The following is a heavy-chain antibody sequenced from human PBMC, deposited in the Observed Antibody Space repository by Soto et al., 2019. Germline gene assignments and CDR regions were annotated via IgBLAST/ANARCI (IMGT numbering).Heavy chain of an antibody. CDR2: IIPIFGTA. CDR1: GGTFSSYA. V-gene: IGHV1-69*06. CDR3: ARASQFYSSGWSSEYFDY. J-gene: IGHJ4*02. D-gene: IGHD6-19*01. Sequence: QVQLVQSGAEVKKPGSSVKVSCKASGGTFSSYAISWARQATGQGLEWMGGIIPIFGTANYAQKFQGIVTITADKSTSTAYMERSSLRSEDTAVYYCARASQFYSSGWSSEYFDYCGQGTLVTVSS.